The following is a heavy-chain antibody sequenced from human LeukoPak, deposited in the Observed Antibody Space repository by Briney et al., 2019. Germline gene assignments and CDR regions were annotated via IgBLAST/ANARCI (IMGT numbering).Heavy chain of an antibody. D-gene: IGHD1-26*01. CDR3: ARGTSGSYYQRYFDY. J-gene: IGHJ4*02. Sequence: PGGSLRLSCAASGFTVSSNYMSWVRQAPGKGLEWVSVIYSGGSTYYADSVKGRFTISRDNSKNTLYLQMNSLRAEDTAVYYCARGTSGSYYQRYFDYWGQGTLVTVSS. V-gene: IGHV3-53*01. CDR2: IYSGGST. CDR1: GFTVSSNY.